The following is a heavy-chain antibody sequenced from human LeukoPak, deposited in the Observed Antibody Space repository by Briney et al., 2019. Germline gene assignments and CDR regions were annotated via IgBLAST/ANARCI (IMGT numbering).Heavy chain of an antibody. Sequence: GGSLRLSCAAFGSSFSTYGIHWVRQAPGKGLEWVGVISYDGSKTWYADSVRGRFTISRDNPRNTLYLQMNSLRAEDTAVYYCAKDSAQYYDLWSGYYSSYYCGMDVWGQGTTVIVSS. J-gene: IGHJ6*02. D-gene: IGHD3-3*01. CDR1: GSSFSTYG. CDR3: AKDSAQYYDLWSGYYSSYYCGMDV. CDR2: ISYDGSKT. V-gene: IGHV3-30*18.